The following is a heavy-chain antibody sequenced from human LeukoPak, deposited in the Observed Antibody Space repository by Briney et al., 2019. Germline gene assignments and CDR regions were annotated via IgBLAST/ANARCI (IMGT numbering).Heavy chain of an antibody. V-gene: IGHV3-48*01. CDR2: ISHSSSTI. J-gene: IGHJ6*03. CDR3: TTSGRFGELSTYYYYMDV. CDR1: GFTFSSYS. D-gene: IGHD3-10*01. Sequence: GGSLRLSCAASGFTFSSYSMNWVRQAPGKGLEWVSYISHSSSTIYYADSVKGRFTISRDNAKKSLYLQMNSLRAEDSAVYYCTTSGRFGELSTYYYYMDVWGKGTTVTISS.